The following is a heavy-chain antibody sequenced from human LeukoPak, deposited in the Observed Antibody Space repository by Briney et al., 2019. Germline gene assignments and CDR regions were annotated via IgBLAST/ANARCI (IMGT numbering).Heavy chain of an antibody. CDR3: ATGNGWPYNWFDP. V-gene: IGHV1-46*01. D-gene: IGHD6-19*01. J-gene: IGHJ5*02. CDR2: INPSGGST. Sequence: GASVKVSCKASGYTFTSYYMHWVRQAPGQGLEWMGIINPSGGSTSYAQKFQGRVTMTEDTSTDTAYMELSSLRSEDTAVYYCATGNGWPYNWFDPWGQGTLVTVSS. CDR1: GYTFTSYY.